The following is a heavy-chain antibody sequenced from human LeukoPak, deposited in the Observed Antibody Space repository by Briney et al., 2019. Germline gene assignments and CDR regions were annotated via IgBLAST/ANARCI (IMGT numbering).Heavy chain of an antibody. Sequence: GGSLRLSCAASGFTFSTYAMTWVRQAPGKGLEWVSTISASGNTTYYADSVKGQFTISRDSSKNTLFLQLNSLRAEDTAVYYCAKRDGYVWGQGTLVTVSS. CDR2: ISASGNTT. V-gene: IGHV3-23*01. D-gene: IGHD3-10*02. CDR3: AKRDGYV. J-gene: IGHJ4*02. CDR1: GFTFSTYA.